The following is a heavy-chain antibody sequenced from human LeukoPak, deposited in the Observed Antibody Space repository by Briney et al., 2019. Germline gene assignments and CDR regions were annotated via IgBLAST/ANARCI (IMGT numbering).Heavy chain of an antibody. CDR2: ISGSGGST. V-gene: IGHV3-23*01. D-gene: IGHD6-13*01. CDR3: AKEGHSSSWATFDY. Sequence: GGSLRLSCAASGFTFSSYSMNWVRQAPGKGLEWVSAISGSGGSTYYADSVKGRFTISRDNSKNTLYLQMNSLRAEDTAVYYCAKEGHSSSWATFDYWGQGTLVTVSS. CDR1: GFTFSSYS. J-gene: IGHJ4*02.